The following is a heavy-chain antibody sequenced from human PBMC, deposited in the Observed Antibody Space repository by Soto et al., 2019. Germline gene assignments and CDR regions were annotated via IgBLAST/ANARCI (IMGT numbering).Heavy chain of an antibody. Sequence: QVQLVESGGGVVQPGRSLRLSCAASGFTFSNFGMHWVRQAPGKGLEWVAAISADGSDKYFSGSVKGRFTISRDNSKNTLFLQMNSLRLEDTVVYYCVKGSDVARQELDYWGQGTLVTVSS. J-gene: IGHJ4*02. CDR2: ISADGSDK. CDR1: GFTFSNFG. CDR3: VKGSDVARQELDY. D-gene: IGHD3-3*01. V-gene: IGHV3-30*18.